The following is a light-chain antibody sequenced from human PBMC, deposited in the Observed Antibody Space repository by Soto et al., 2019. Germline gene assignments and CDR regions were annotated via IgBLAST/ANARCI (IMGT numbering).Light chain of an antibody. CDR3: ASWDESLKGGV. CDR1: SSNIGVNS. Sequence: QAVVTQPPSVSATPGQRVTISCSGSSSNIGVNSVNWYRQLPGTSPKLLIHSNDQRPSGVPDRFSGSKSGTSASLAISGLQSEDEGDYYCASWDESLKGGVFGGGTQLTVL. V-gene: IGLV1-44*01. CDR2: SND. J-gene: IGLJ3*02.